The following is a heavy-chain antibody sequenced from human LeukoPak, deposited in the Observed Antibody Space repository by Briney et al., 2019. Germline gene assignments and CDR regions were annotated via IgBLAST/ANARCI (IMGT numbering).Heavy chain of an antibody. CDR3: ARGDRIAAAGTPLDY. J-gene: IGHJ4*02. Sequence: PSETLSLTCTVSGGSISSYYWSWIRQPPGKGLEWIGYIYYSGSTNYNPSLKSRVTISVDTSKNQFSLKLSSVTAADTAVYYCARGDRIAAAGTPLDYWGQGTLVTVSS. V-gene: IGHV4-59*08. CDR1: GGSISSYY. CDR2: IYYSGST. D-gene: IGHD6-13*01.